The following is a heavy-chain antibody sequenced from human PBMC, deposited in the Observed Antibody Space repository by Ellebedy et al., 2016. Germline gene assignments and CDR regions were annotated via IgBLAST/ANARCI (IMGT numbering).Heavy chain of an antibody. J-gene: IGHJ4*02. V-gene: IGHV3-23*01. CDR1: GFTFSSYG. CDR3: AKSYLTSVFYFDF. CDR2: VSGSGGST. Sequence: GGSLRLSCAASGFTFSSYGMHWVRQAPGKGLEWVSAVSGSGGSTYYADSVKGRFTVSRDNSKNTLYLHMNSLRAEDTAVYYCAKSYLTSVFYFDFWGQGTLVTVSS. D-gene: IGHD4-11*01.